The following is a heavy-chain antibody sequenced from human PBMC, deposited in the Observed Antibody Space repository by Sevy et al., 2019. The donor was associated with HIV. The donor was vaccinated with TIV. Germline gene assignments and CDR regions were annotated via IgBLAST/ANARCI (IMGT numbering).Heavy chain of an antibody. J-gene: IGHJ4*02. CDR2: IKSKTDGGTT. CDR1: GFTFSNAW. CDR3: TTDLITFGGVIVSRSVFDY. V-gene: IGHV3-15*01. D-gene: IGHD3-16*02. Sequence: GGSLRLSCAASGFTFSNAWMSWVRQAPGKGLEWVGRIKSKTDGGTTDYAAPVKGRFTISRDDSKNTLYLQMNSLKTEDTAVYYWTTDLITFGGVIVSRSVFDYWGQGTLVTVSS.